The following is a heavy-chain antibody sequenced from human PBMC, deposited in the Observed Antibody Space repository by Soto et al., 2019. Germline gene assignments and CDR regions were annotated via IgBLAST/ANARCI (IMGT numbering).Heavy chain of an antibody. J-gene: IGHJ6*02. CDR2: INPNSGGT. Sequence: ASVKVSCKASGYTFTGCYMHWVRQAPGQGLEWMGWINPNSGGTNYAQKFQGRVTMTRDTSISTAYMELSRLRSDDTAVYYCARDSGYDPYYYYGMDVWGQGTTVTVSS. CDR1: GYTFTGCY. V-gene: IGHV1-2*02. CDR3: ARDSGYDPYYYYGMDV. D-gene: IGHD5-12*01.